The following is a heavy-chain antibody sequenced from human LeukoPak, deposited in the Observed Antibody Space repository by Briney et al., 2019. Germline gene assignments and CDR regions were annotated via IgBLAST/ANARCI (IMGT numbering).Heavy chain of an antibody. D-gene: IGHD6-19*01. CDR1: GFTFSSYG. V-gene: IGHV3-30*18. CDR3: AKGRRYSSGWYPIDY. CDR2: ISYDGSNK. Sequence: PGRSLRLSCAAPGFTFSSYGMHWVRQAPGKGLEWVAVISYDGSNKYYADSVKGRFTISRDNSKNTLYLQMNSLRAEDTAVYYCAKGRRYSSGWYPIDYWGQGTLVTVSS. J-gene: IGHJ4*02.